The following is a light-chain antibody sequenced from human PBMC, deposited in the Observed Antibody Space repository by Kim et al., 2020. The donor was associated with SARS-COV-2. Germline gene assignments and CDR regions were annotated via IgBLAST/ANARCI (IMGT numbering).Light chain of an antibody. V-gene: IGKV3-15*01. CDR2: AVS. CDR3: QQYNSWPLT. CDR1: QSVSSK. J-gene: IGKJ4*01. Sequence: DIVMTQSPATLSVSAGDRATLSCRASQSVSSKLAWYQQKPGQAPSLVIYAVSTRDTGIPARFSGSGSGTEFTLTISSLQSEDFAVYYCQQYNSWPLTFGGGTKVDIK.